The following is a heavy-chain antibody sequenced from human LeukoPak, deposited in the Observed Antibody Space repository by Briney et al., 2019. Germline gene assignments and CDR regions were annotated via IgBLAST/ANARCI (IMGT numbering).Heavy chain of an antibody. CDR3: ARALYSGKWYGMDV. J-gene: IGHJ6*02. D-gene: IGHD6-13*01. CDR1: GFTFSNYA. Sequence: PGGSLRLSCAASGFTFSNYAMSWVRQAPGKGLEWVAVIWYDGTDKYYTDSVKGRFTISRDNSKKTLYLEMNTLRAEDTAVYYCARALYSGKWYGMDVWGQGTTVTVSS. V-gene: IGHV3-33*08. CDR2: IWYDGTDK.